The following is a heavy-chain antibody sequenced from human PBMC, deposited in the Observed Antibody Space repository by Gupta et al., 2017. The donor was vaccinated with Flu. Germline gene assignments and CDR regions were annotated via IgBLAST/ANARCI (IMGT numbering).Heavy chain of an antibody. J-gene: IGHJ4*02. V-gene: IGHV4-4*01. Sequence: QVQLQESGPGLVEPSGTLSLTCAVPVGPISSSNWWSWVRQPPGKGLEWMGESRPSGTTNYNPTRKSRVTASVNKSKNLCSQRMRFVAAAETDVDSCARRHDCPSGSCLKNFFDFWGQGNLVTVSS. CDR1: VGPISSSNW. CDR3: ARRHDCPSGSCLKNFFDF. D-gene: IGHD2-15*01. CDR2: SRPSGTT.